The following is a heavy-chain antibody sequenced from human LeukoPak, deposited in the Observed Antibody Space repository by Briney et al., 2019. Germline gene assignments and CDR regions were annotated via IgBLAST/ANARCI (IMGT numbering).Heavy chain of an antibody. CDR1: GFTFSSYW. J-gene: IGHJ4*02. Sequence: GGSLRLSCAASGFTFSSYWMHWVRHAPGKGLVWVSRINSDGSSTSYADSVKGRFTISRDNSKNTLYLQMNSLRLEDTAGYYCAKGAGYSSNWNFDYWGQGTLVTVSS. D-gene: IGHD6-13*01. V-gene: IGHV3-74*01. CDR3: AKGAGYSSNWNFDY. CDR2: INSDGSST.